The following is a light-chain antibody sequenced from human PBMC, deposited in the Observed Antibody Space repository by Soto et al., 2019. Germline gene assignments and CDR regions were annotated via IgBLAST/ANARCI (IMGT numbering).Light chain of an antibody. Sequence: QSALTQPPSASGTPGQRVTISCSGSSSNIGSNTVNWYQQLPGTAPKLLIYNNNQRPSGVPDRFSGSKSGTSASLAISGLQSEDEADYYCAAWADSLNGLVFGTGTKLTVL. CDR3: AAWADSLNGLV. V-gene: IGLV1-44*01. J-gene: IGLJ1*01. CDR1: SSNIGSNT. CDR2: NNN.